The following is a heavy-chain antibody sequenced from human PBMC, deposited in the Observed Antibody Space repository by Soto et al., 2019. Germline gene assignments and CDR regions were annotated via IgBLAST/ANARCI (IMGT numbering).Heavy chain of an antibody. Sequence: QVQLVETGGGVVQPGRSLRLSCAASGFTFSSYGMHWFRQAPGKGLEWVAVISYDGSNKYYADSVKGRFTISRDNSKNTLYLQMNSLRAEDTAVYYCAKGGSQGVAGPEIDYWGQGTLVTVSS. CDR2: ISYDGSNK. V-gene: IGHV3-30*18. D-gene: IGHD6-19*01. J-gene: IGHJ4*02. CDR1: GFTFSSYG. CDR3: AKGGSQGVAGPEIDY.